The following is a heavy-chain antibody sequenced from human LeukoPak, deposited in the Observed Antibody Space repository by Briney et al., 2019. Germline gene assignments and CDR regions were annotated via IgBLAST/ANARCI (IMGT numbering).Heavy chain of an antibody. CDR1: GFTFSSYG. Sequence: GGSLRLSCAASGFTFSSYGMRWVRQAPGKGLEWVSTICGSGGSTFYADSVKGRFTISRDNSKNTLYLQMNSLRAEDTAVYCCARRAGGYSHPYDYWGQGTLVTVSS. D-gene: IGHD4-23*01. J-gene: IGHJ4*02. CDR2: ICGSGGST. CDR3: ARRAGGYSHPYDY. V-gene: IGHV3-23*01.